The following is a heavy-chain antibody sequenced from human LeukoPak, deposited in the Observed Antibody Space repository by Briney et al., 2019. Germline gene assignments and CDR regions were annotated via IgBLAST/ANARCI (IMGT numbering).Heavy chain of an antibody. CDR1: GFTFSSYE. CDR3: ARGLARTPPPYGMDV. J-gene: IGHJ6*02. Sequence: GGSLRLSCAASGFTFSSYEMNWVRQAPGKGLEWVSYISSSGSTIYYADSVKGRFSISRDNSKNSLYLQMNSLKTEDTAFYYCARGLARTPPPYGMDVWGQGTTVTVSS. CDR2: ISSSGSTI. V-gene: IGHV3-48*03. D-gene: IGHD4-23*01.